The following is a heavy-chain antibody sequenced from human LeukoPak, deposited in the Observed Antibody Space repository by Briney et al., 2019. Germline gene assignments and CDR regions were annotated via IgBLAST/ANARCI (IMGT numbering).Heavy chain of an antibody. V-gene: IGHV3-7*03. J-gene: IGHJ5*02. CDR2: IKQDVGDK. CDR1: GFTFSTYW. D-gene: IGHD3-3*01. CDR3: AREAVTIFGLVRTQTPKGPHRFDP. Sequence: GGSLRLSCAASGFTFSTYWMSWVRQAPGKGLEWVANIKQDVGDKSYVDSVKGRFTISRDNAKNSLYLQMNSLRAEDTAVYYCAREAVTIFGLVRTQTPKGPHRFDPWSQGTLVTVSS.